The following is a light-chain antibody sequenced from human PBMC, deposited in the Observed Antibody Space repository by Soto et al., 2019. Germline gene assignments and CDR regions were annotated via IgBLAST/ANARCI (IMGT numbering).Light chain of an antibody. V-gene: IGLV2-14*01. Sequence: QAVVTQPASMSGSPGQSITISCTGTSSDVGGYNYVSWYQQHPGKAPKLMIYEVSHRPSGVSDRFSGSKSGNTASLTISGLQAEDEADYYCSSYTTSTTLVVFGGGTKVTVL. CDR1: SSDVGGYNY. J-gene: IGLJ3*02. CDR3: SSYTTSTTLVV. CDR2: EVS.